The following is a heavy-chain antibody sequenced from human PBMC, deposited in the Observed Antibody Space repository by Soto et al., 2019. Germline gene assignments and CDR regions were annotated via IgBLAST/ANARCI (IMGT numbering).Heavy chain of an antibody. CDR1: GGSFSGYY. Sequence: QVQLQQWGAGLLKPSETLSLTCAVYGGSFSGYYWSWIRQPPGKGLEWIGEINHSGSTNYNPSLKGRVTISVDTSKNQFSLKLSSVTAADTAVYYCARGDQGVTLDYWGQGTLVTVSS. CDR2: INHSGST. J-gene: IGHJ4*02. D-gene: IGHD2-21*02. CDR3: ARGDQGVTLDY. V-gene: IGHV4-34*01.